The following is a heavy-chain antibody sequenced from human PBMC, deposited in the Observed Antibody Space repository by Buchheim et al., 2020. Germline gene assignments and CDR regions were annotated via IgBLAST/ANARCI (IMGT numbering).Heavy chain of an antibody. CDR1: GFTFSSYG. D-gene: IGHD5-18*01. J-gene: IGHJ4*02. CDR3: AKDSENSGYSYGSIDY. CDR2: IRYDGSNK. V-gene: IGHV3-30*02. Sequence: QVQLVESGGGVVQPGRSLRLSCAASGFTFSSYGMHWVRQAPGKGLEWVAFIRYDGSNKYYADSVKGRFTISLANSKKLSYLQMNSLRAEDTAVYYCAKDSENSGYSYGSIDYWGQGTL.